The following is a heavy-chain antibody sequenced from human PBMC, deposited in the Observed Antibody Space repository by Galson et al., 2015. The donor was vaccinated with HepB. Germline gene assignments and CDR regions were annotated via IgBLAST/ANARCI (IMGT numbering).Heavy chain of an antibody. V-gene: IGHV1-18*01. Sequence: SVKVSCKASGYTFTSYGISWVRQAPGQGLEWMGWISAYNGNTNYAQKLQGRVTMTTDTSTSTAYMELRSLRSDDTAVYYCARNDYDILTGYLYYYYYGMDVWGQGTTVTVSS. CDR2: ISAYNGNT. CDR1: GYTFTSYG. J-gene: IGHJ6*02. CDR3: ARNDYDILTGYLYYYYYGMDV. D-gene: IGHD3-9*01.